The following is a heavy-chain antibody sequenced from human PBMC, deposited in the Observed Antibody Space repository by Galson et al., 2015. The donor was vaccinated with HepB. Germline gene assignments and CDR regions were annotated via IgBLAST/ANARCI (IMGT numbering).Heavy chain of an antibody. Sequence: SLRLSCAASGFSFNSHWMHWVRQGPGKGLVWVSRINSDGSDTSFADSVKGRFTISRDNAKNTLYLQMNSLRAEDTAVYYYAREDLYSRHSGGSYYYGMDVWGHGTTVTVSS. J-gene: IGHJ6*02. D-gene: IGHD3-10*01. CDR3: AREDLYSRHSGGSYYYGMDV. CDR2: INSDGSDT. V-gene: IGHV3-74*01. CDR1: GFSFNSHW.